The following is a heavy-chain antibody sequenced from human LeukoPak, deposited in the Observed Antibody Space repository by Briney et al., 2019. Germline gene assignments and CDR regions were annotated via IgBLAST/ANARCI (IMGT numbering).Heavy chain of an antibody. CDR2: INHSGST. J-gene: IGHJ6*02. Sequence: SETLSLTCAVYGGSFSGYYWSWIRQPPGQGLEWIGEINHSGSTNYNPSLKSRVTISVDTSKNQFSLKLSSVTAADTAVYYCARERLFYPYMNYYYGMDVWGQGTTVTVSS. CDR3: ARERLFYPYMNYYYGMDV. V-gene: IGHV4-34*01. D-gene: IGHD2-21*01. CDR1: GGSFSGYY.